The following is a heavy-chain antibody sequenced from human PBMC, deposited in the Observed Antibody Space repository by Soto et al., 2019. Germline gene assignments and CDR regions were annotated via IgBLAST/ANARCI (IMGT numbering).Heavy chain of an antibody. J-gene: IGHJ4*02. CDR3: ARGTAADLASFDY. Sequence: GGSLRLSCAASGFTFSSYGMHWVRQAPGKGLEWVAVIWYDGSNKYYADSVKGRFTISRGNAKNSLYLQMNSLRAEDTAVYYCARGTAADLASFDYWGQGTLVTVSS. CDR2: IWYDGSNK. V-gene: IGHV3-33*01. CDR1: GFTFSSYG. D-gene: IGHD2-2*01.